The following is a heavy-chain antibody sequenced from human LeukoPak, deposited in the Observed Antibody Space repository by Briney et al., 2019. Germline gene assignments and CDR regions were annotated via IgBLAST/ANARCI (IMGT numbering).Heavy chain of an antibody. D-gene: IGHD3-22*01. CDR2: IFYSGNT. J-gene: IGHJ4*02. Sequence: SETLSLTCTVSGGSFNSYYWSWIRQPPGKGLEWIAYIFYSGNTNYNPSLKSRVTISVDPSKNQFSLKLSSVTAADTAVYYCAGGFDYYDSSGLDCWGQGTLVTVSS. CDR3: AGGFDYYDSSGLDC. CDR1: GGSFNSYY. V-gene: IGHV4-59*08.